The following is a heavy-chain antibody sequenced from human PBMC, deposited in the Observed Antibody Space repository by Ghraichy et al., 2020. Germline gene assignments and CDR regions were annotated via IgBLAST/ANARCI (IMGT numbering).Heavy chain of an antibody. CDR1: GGSISSSSYY. V-gene: IGHV4-39*07. Sequence: SETLSLTCTVSGGSISSSSYYWGWIRQPPGKGLEWIGSIYYSGSTYYNPSLKSRVTISVDTSKNQFSLKLSSVTAADTAVYYCARRRGRVAATGNWFDPWGQGTLVTVSS. CDR2: IYYSGST. CDR3: ARRRGRVAATGNWFDP. D-gene: IGHD2-15*01. J-gene: IGHJ5*02.